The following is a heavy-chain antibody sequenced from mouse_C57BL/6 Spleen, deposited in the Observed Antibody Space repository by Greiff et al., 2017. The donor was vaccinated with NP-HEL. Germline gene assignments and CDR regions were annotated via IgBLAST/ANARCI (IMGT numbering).Heavy chain of an antibody. Sequence: QVQLQQPGAELVKPGASVKLSCKASGYTFTSYWMQWVKQRPGQGLEWIGEIDPSDSYTNYNQKFKGKATLTVDTSSSTAYMQLSSLTSEDSAVYYCARDYHYGSSLFDYWGQGTTLTVSS. D-gene: IGHD1-1*01. CDR1: GYTFTSYW. V-gene: IGHV1-50*01. CDR2: IDPSDSYT. J-gene: IGHJ2*01. CDR3: ARDYHYGSSLFDY.